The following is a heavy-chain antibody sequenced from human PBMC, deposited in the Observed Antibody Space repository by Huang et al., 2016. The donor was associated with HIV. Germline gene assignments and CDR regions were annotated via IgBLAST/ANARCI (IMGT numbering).Heavy chain of an antibody. V-gene: IGHV4-34*01. D-gene: IGHD3-9*01. Sequence: QQQLQQWGAGLLKPSETLSLTCAVYGGSFTNYYWGWIRQPPGKGLEGIGGINNGGRTQYSPSLKSRVTISLDTSKNQVSLKLTSVSAADTAVYYCVRGPRYVSADWYARLRNYWFFDLWGRGSLVSVSS. CDR3: VRGPRYVSADWYARLRNYWFFDL. CDR2: INNGGRT. CDR1: GGSFTNYY. J-gene: IGHJ2*01.